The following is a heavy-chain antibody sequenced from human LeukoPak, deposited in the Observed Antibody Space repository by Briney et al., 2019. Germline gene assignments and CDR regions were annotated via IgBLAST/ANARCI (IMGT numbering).Heavy chain of an antibody. CDR1: GYTFTGYY. Sequence: ASVKVSCKASGYTFTGYYMHWVRQAPGQGLEWMGWINPNSGGTNYAQKFQGRVTMTRDTSISTAYMELSRLRSDDTAVYYCARFTLVRGCYGMDVWGQGTTVTVSS. D-gene: IGHD3-10*01. CDR3: ARFTLVRGCYGMDV. CDR2: INPNSGGT. J-gene: IGHJ6*02. V-gene: IGHV1-2*02.